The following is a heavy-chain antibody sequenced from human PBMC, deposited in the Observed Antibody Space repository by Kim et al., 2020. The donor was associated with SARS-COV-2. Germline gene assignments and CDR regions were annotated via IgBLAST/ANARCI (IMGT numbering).Heavy chain of an antibody. Sequence: SPNYTPSLKSRVTISVDTSKNQFSLKLSSVTAADTAVYYCVRSMGSYDYWGQGTLVTVSS. V-gene: IGHV4-34*01. CDR2: SP. J-gene: IGHJ4*02. D-gene: IGHD3-10*01. CDR3: VRSMGSYDY.